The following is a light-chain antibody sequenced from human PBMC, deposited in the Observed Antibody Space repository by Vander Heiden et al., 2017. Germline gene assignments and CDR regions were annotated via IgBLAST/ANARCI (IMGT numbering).Light chain of an antibody. CDR1: SSNIGSHT. J-gene: IGLJ3*02. CDR3: AVRDDNLRAVV. CDR2: LAH. V-gene: IGLV1-44*01. Sequence: QSVLTQPPSASGTPGQRVSISCSGRSSNIGSHTVNWYQLSPGAAPKLLIYLAHPRPSGVADRFSGSKSGPSASLAISGLQYEDEADYYCAVRDDNLRAVVFGGGTKLTVL.